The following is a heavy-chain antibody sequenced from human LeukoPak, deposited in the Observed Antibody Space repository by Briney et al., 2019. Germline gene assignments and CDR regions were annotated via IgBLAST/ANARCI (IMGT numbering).Heavy chain of an antibody. CDR1: GGSISSYY. CDR2: IYYNGFT. J-gene: IGHJ3*02. Sequence: SVTLSLTCTVSGGSISSYYWSWIRQPPGKGLEWIGFIYYNGFTNYNPSLKSRATISVDTSKNQFSLELSSVTAADTAVYHCASHIGAFDIWGQGTMVTVSS. V-gene: IGHV4-59*01. CDR3: ASHIGAFDI. D-gene: IGHD2-21*01.